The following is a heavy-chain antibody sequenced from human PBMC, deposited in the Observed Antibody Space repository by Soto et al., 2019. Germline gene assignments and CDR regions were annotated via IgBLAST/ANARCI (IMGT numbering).Heavy chain of an antibody. D-gene: IGHD2-2*01. J-gene: IGHJ4*02. V-gene: IGHV3-7*03. CDR1: GFTFSSYW. Sequence: EVQLVESGGGLVQPGGSLRLSCAASGFTFSSYWMSWVRQAPGKGLEWVANIKQDGSEKYYVDSVKGRFTISRDNAKNSLYLQMNSRRAEDTAVYYCAREGTYCSSTSCYHWGFDYWGQGTLVTVSS. CDR2: IKQDGSEK. CDR3: AREGTYCSSTSCYHWGFDY.